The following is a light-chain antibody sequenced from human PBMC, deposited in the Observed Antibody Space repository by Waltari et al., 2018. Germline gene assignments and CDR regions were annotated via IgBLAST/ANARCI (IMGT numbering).Light chain of an antibody. CDR2: TLS. V-gene: IGKV2-40*01. J-gene: IGKJ1*01. CDR1: QSRLDSDDGNTY. CDR3: MQRIEFPWT. Sequence: DIVMTQTPLSLPVTPGEPASISCRSSQSRLDSDDGNTYLDVYLQKPGQSPQLLIYTLSCRASGGADRFSGSGSGTDFTLKISRVEAEDVGVYYCMQRIEFPWTFGQGTKVEIK.